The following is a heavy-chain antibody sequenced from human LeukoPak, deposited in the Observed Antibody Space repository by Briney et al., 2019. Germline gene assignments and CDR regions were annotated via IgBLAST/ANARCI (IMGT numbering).Heavy chain of an antibody. CDR2: INPSGGST. J-gene: IGHJ3*02. Sequence: ASVKVSCKASGYTFTSYYMHWVRQAPGQGLEWMGIINPSGGSTSYAQKFQGRVIMTRDTSTSTVYMELSSLRTEDTAVYYCTRGTTDDAFDIWGQGTMVTASS. V-gene: IGHV1-46*03. D-gene: IGHD2/OR15-2a*01. CDR3: TRGTTDDAFDI. CDR1: GYTFTSYY.